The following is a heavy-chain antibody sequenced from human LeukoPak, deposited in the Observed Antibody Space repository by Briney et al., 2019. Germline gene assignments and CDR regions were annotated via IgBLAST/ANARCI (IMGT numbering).Heavy chain of an antibody. Sequence: GGSLRLSCAASGFTFSSYAMHWVRQAPGKGLEWVAVISYDGSNKYYADSVKGRFTISRDNSKNTLYLQMNSPRAEDTAVYYCARDPAGFGYYYYYMDVWGKGTTVTVSS. CDR3: ARDPAGFGYYYYYMDV. J-gene: IGHJ6*03. V-gene: IGHV3-30*01. D-gene: IGHD3-10*01. CDR2: ISYDGSNK. CDR1: GFTFSSYA.